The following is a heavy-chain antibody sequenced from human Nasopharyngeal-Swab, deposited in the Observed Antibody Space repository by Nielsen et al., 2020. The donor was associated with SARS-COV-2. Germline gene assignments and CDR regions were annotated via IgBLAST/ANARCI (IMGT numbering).Heavy chain of an antibody. CDR2: IFSSGST. Sequence: GSLRLSCVVSGASISSRNNYWGWIRQSPGKGLEWIGTIFSSGSTYNPSLKSRVTMSVDTSKNQFSLKLTSVTAADPAVYYCARDESGDYLGLPFDHWGRGTLVTVSS. J-gene: IGHJ4*02. D-gene: IGHD4-17*01. CDR1: GASISSRNNY. CDR3: ARDESGDYLGLPFDH. V-gene: IGHV4-39*07.